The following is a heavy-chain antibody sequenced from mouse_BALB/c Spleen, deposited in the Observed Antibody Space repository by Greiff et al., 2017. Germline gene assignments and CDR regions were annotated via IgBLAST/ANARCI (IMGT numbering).Heavy chain of an antibody. Sequence: EVKLVESGGGLVQPGGSLRLSCATSGFTFTDYYMSWVRQPPGKALEWLGFIRNKANGYTTEYSASVKGRFTISRDNSQSILYLQMNTLRAEDSATYYCARTDGYLDYWGQGTTLTVSS. CDR1: GFTFTDYY. V-gene: IGHV7-3*02. J-gene: IGHJ2*01. CDR2: IRNKANGYTT. CDR3: ARTDGYLDY.